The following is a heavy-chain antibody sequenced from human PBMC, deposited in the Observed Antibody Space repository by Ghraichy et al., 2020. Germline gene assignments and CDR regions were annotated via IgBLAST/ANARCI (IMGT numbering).Heavy chain of an antibody. CDR1: GYSFATYW. CDR3: ARRVKYGSGWYSVDP. Sequence: GESLNISCKGSGYSFATYWITWVRQMPGKGLEWMGRIDPNDSNTNYSASFQGHVTISADKSISTAYLQWSSLKASDTAMYYCARRVKYGSGWYSVDPWGQGTLVIVSS. D-gene: IGHD6-19*01. J-gene: IGHJ5*02. CDR2: IDPNDSNT. V-gene: IGHV5-10-1*01.